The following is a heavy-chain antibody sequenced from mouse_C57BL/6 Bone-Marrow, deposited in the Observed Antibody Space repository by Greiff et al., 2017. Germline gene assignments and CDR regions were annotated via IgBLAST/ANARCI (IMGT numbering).Heavy chain of an antibody. CDR2: VNPSSGYM. J-gene: IGHJ3*01. CDR3: ARSVGYYLAWFAY. Sequence: VQLQQSGAELARPGASVKMSCKASGYTFTSYTMHWVKQRPGQGLEWIGYVNPSSGYMKYNQKFKDKATLTADKSSSTAYMQLRSLTSEDSAVYYCARSVGYYLAWFAYWGQGTLVTVSA. CDR1: GYTFTSYT. D-gene: IGHD2-3*01. V-gene: IGHV1-4*01.